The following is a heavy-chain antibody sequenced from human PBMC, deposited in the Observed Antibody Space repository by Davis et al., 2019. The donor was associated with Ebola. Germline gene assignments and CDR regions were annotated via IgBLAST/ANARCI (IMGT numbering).Heavy chain of an antibody. D-gene: IGHD5-18*01. V-gene: IGHV5-51*01. J-gene: IGHJ4*02. CDR3: ARKDTAMVSHFDY. Sequence: PGGSLRLSCKGSGSTFTSYWIGWVRQMPGKGLEWMGIIYPGDSDTRYSPSFQGQVTISADKSISTAYLQWSSLKASDTAMYYCARKDTAMVSHFDYWGQGTLVTVSS. CDR2: IYPGDSDT. CDR1: GSTFTSYW.